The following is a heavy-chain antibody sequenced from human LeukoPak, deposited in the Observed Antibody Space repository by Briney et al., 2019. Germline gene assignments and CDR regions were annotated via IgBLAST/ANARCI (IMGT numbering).Heavy chain of an antibody. J-gene: IGHJ5*02. CDR1: GFTFSSYA. CDR2: ISGSGGVA. CDR3: AKAYRSDYYLTSFDP. Sequence: GGSLRLSCAASGFTFSSYALSWVRQAPGKGLEWVSTISGSGGVAYYADSVKGRFAFSRDNSKNTLYLQMNSLRAEDTAVYYCAKAYRSDYYLTSFDPWGQGTLVTVSS. V-gene: IGHV3-23*01. D-gene: IGHD3-22*01.